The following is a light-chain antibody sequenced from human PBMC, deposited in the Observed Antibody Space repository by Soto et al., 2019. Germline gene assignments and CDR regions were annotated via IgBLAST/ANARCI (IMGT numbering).Light chain of an antibody. CDR2: DAS. Sequence: EIVLTQSPATLSLSPGERATLSCRASQSVSSYLAWYQHKPGQAPRLLVYDASKRATGIPARFSGSGSGTDFTLTSRSLEPEDFAVYYCQQRSNWPPTWTFGQGTKVEVK. V-gene: IGKV3-11*01. CDR3: QQRSNWPPTWT. J-gene: IGKJ1*01. CDR1: QSVSSY.